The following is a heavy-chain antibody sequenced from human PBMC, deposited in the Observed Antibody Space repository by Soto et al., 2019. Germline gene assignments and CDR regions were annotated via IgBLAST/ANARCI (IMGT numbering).Heavy chain of an antibody. CDR1: GGSISRYY. D-gene: IGHD4-17*01. CDR3: ARSLDDYGDYRYYFHH. J-gene: IGHJ1*01. V-gene: IGHV4-59*01. Sequence: SETLSLTCTVSGGSISRYYWSWIRQPPGKGLEWIGYTYYTGSTNYNPSLKSRVTISVDTSKTQFSLKLSSVAAADTAVYYCARSLDDYGDYRYYFHHWGQGTLVTVSS. CDR2: TYYTGST.